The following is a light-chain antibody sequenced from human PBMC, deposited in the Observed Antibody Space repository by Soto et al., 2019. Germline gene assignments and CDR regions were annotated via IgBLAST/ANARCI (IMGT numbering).Light chain of an antibody. V-gene: IGLV2-11*01. Sequence: QSALTQPRSVSGSPGQSVTISCTGTSSDVGAYNYVSWYQQHPGRAPKLMIYDVNKRPSGVPDRFSGSKSGNTASLTISGLQAEDEADYYCSSFVGGDSFDVIFGGGTKLTVL. CDR3: SSFVGGDSFDVI. CDR2: DVN. CDR1: SSDVGAYNY. J-gene: IGLJ2*01.